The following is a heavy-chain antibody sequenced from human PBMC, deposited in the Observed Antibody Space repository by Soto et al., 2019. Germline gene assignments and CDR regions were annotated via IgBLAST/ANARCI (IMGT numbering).Heavy chain of an antibody. CDR2: IYYSGST. V-gene: IGHV4-59*01. J-gene: IGHJ5*02. CDR3: ARIVGATDGWFDP. D-gene: IGHD1-26*01. CDR1: GGSISSYY. Sequence: PXGTLSLTCTVSGGSISSYYWSWIRQPPGKGLEWIGYIYYSGSTNYNPSLKSRVTISVDTSKNQFSLKLSSVTAADTAVYYCARIVGATDGWFDPWGQGTLVTVSS.